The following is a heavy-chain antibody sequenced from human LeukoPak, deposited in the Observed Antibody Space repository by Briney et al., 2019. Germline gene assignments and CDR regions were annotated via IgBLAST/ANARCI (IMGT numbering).Heavy chain of an antibody. CDR3: AREKGKVHYDILTGYFPDYYYYYGMDV. Sequence: PGGSLRLSCAASGFTFSSYSMNWVRQAPGKGLEWVSSISSSSSYIYYADSVKGRFTISRDNAKNSLYLQMNSLRAEDTAVYYCAREKGKVHYDILTGYFPDYYYYYGMDVWGQGTTVTVSS. J-gene: IGHJ6*02. CDR1: GFTFSSYS. V-gene: IGHV3-21*01. D-gene: IGHD3-9*01. CDR2: ISSSSSYI.